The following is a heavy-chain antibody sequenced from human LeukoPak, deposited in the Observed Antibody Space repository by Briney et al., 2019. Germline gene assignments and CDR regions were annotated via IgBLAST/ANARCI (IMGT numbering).Heavy chain of an antibody. J-gene: IGHJ3*02. CDR3: AAAAGAFDI. Sequence: GGSLRLSCAASRFTFDDYAMHWVRQAPGKGLEWVSGISWNSGSIGYADSVKGRFTISRDNAKNSLYLQMNSLRAEDTALYYCAAAAGAFDIWGQGTMVTVSS. CDR1: RFTFDDYA. V-gene: IGHV3-9*01. CDR2: ISWNSGSI. D-gene: IGHD6-13*01.